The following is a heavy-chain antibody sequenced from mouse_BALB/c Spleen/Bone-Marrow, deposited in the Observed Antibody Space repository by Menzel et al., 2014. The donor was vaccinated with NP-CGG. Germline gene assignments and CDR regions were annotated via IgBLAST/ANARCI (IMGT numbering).Heavy chain of an antibody. CDR2: IRYSGST. CDR3: ARRGDYYGNYADY. Sequence: EVKLMESGPDLVKPSQSLSLTCTATGYSITSGYSWHWIRQFPGNKLEWMGYIRYSGSTNYNPSLKSRISITRDTSKNHFFLQLNSVTTEDTATYYCARRGDYYGNYADYWGQGTSVTVSS. J-gene: IGHJ4*01. D-gene: IGHD2-1*01. V-gene: IGHV3-1*02. CDR1: GYSITSGYS.